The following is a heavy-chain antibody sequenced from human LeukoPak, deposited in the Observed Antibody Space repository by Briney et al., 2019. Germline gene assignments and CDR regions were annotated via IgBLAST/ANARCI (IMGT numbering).Heavy chain of an antibody. CDR2: ISAYNGNT. V-gene: IGHV1-18*04. CDR3: ARASGVSSSWYGGSY. Sequence: ASVKVSFKASGYTFTSYGISWVRQAPGQGLEGMGWISAYNGNTNYAQKLQGRVTMTTDTSTSTAYMELRSLRSDDTAVYYCARASGVSSSWYGGSYWGQGTLVTVSS. CDR1: GYTFTSYG. J-gene: IGHJ4*02. D-gene: IGHD6-13*01.